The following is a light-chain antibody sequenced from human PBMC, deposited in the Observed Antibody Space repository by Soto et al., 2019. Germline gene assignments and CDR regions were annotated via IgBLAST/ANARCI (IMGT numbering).Light chain of an antibody. V-gene: IGKV3-15*01. CDR3: QQYKSWPPIT. CDR2: GAS. Sequence: EIVITQSPPTVSVCRVERATLSCRASQSVSSNLAWYQQKTGRAPRLLIYGASTRATGIPARFSGSGSGTEFTLTISSLKSEHYAVYYCQQYKSWPPITFGQGTRLEIK. CDR1: QSVSSN. J-gene: IGKJ5*01.